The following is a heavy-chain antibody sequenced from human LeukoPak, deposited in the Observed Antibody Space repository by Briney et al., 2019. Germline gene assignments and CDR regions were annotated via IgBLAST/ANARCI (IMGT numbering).Heavy chain of an antibody. D-gene: IGHD3-10*01. J-gene: IGHJ4*02. CDR1: GFTFDDYA. CDR2: ISWNSGSI. V-gene: IGHV3-9*01. CDR3: AKSTYGSGSYYPPPVDY. Sequence: PGGSLRLSCAASGFTFDDYAMHWVRQAPGKGLERVSGISWNSGSIGYADSVKGRFTISRDNAKNSLHLQMNSLRAEDTALYYCAKSTYGSGSYYPPPVDYWGQGTLVTVSS.